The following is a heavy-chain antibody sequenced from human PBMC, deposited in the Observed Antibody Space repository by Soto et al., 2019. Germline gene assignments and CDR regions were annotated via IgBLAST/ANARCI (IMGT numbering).Heavy chain of an antibody. D-gene: IGHD6-19*01. Sequence: PSETLSLTCSASGGSISGSYWSWIRQSPGKGLEWLTYVYYTGSTNYIPSLRSRVSISLDTSKNEFSLILSTVTDADTAAYFCWRSVAVPGAHIDFWGQGTQVTVSS. CDR2: VYYTGST. J-gene: IGHJ4*02. CDR1: GGSISGSY. CDR3: WRSVAVPGAHIDF. V-gene: IGHV4-59*01.